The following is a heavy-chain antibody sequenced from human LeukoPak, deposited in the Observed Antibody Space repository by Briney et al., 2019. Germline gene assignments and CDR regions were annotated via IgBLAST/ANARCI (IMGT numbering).Heavy chain of an antibody. V-gene: IGHV3-23*01. CDR3: AKQSAGSAAWYSLHYDF. D-gene: IGHD6-13*01. J-gene: IGHJ4*02. Sequence: GGSLRLSRAASGFTFSSYAMSWVRQAPGKGPEWVSGIGNSGDRTFYADSVKGRFTISRDNSKDTLYLQMNGLRAEDTAVYFCAKQSAGSAAWYSLHYDFWGQGTLVTVSS. CDR2: IGNSGDRT. CDR1: GFTFSSYA.